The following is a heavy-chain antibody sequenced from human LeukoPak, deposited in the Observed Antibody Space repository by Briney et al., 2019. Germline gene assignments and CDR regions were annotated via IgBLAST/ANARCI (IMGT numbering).Heavy chain of an antibody. V-gene: IGHV5-51*01. CDR3: ASRHSHDAFDI. CDR1: GYSFTSYW. J-gene: IGHJ3*02. CDR2: IYPADSDT. Sequence: GESLKISCRGSGYSFTSYWIGWVRQMPGKGLEWMGIIYPADSDTRYSPSFQGQATISADKSISTAYLQWSSLKASDTAMYYCASRHSHDAFDIWGQGTMVTVSS. D-gene: IGHD5-18*01.